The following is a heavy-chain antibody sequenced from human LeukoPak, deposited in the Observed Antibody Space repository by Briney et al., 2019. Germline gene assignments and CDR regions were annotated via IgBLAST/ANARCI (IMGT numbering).Heavy chain of an antibody. J-gene: IGHJ4*02. V-gene: IGHV3-23*01. CDR2: ISGSGGST. Sequence: GRSLRLSCAASGFTFSSYAMSWVRQAPGKGLEWVSAISGSGGSTYYADSVKGRFTISRDNSKNTLYLQMNSLRAEDTAVYYCVKSKDSGRVPGTDHSFDYWGQGTLVTVSS. D-gene: IGHD1-26*01. CDR3: VKSKDSGRVPGTDHSFDY. CDR1: GFTFSSYA.